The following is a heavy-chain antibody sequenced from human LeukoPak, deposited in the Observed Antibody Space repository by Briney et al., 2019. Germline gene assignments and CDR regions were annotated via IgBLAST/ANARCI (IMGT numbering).Heavy chain of an antibody. CDR1: GFTFSFYA. V-gene: IGHV3-66*01. Sequence: PGGSLRLSCAASGFTFSFYAMSWVRQAPGKGLEWVSVIYSGGSTYYADSVKGRFTISRDNSKNTLYLQMNSLRAEDTAVYYCAGSYYDILTGYSHSLDYWGQGTLVTVSS. J-gene: IGHJ4*02. CDR3: AGSYYDILTGYSHSLDY. D-gene: IGHD3-9*01. CDR2: IYSGGST.